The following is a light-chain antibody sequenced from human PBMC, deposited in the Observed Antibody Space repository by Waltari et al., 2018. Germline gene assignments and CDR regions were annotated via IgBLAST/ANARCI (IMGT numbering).Light chain of an antibody. CDR1: SSDVGRHNF. Sequence: QSALTQPASVSGSPGQSITISCIGTSSDVGRHNFVSWYQQHPGTAPKLMISEGTNRPSGVSTSFSGSKSGNTASLTISGLQAEDEADYYCCSYAGRGTWVFGGGTKLTVL. CDR3: CSYAGRGTWV. CDR2: EGT. V-gene: IGLV2-23*01. J-gene: IGLJ3*02.